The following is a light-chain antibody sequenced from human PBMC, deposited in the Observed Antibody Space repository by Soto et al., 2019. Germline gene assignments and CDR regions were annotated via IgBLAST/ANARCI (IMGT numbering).Light chain of an antibody. CDR1: QSVYNNY. Sequence: EIVMTQSPATLSLSPGGGATLSCRASQSVYNNYLAWYQQKPGQAPRLLIYGASSRTTGIPDRFSGSGSGTDFTLTISRLETEDFAVYYCQQYGSSPGTFGRGTKVDIK. CDR3: QQYGSSPGT. CDR2: GAS. V-gene: IGKV3-20*01. J-gene: IGKJ2*01.